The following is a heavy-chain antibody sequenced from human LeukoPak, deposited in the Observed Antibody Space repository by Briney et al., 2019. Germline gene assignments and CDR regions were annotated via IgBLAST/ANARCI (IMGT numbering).Heavy chain of an antibody. CDR3: ARGFPPRIYYDSSGYYSYYFDY. J-gene: IGHJ4*02. CDR1: GYTFTTYG. Sequence: ASVKVSCKASGYTFTTYGINWLRQAPGQGLAWMGWISTYNSNTHYAQKLQGRVTMTTDASTSTAYMELRSLRSDDTAVYYCARGFPPRIYYDSSGYYSYYFDYWGQGTLVTVSS. D-gene: IGHD3-22*01. CDR2: ISTYNSNT. V-gene: IGHV1-18*01.